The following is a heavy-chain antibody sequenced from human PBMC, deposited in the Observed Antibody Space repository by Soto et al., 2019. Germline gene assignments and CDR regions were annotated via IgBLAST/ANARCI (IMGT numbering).Heavy chain of an antibody. Sequence: EVQLVESGGGLVQPGGSLRLSCAASGFTFSSYWMHWVRQAPGKGLVWVSRINSDGSSTSYADSVKGRFTISRDNAKNTLYLQMNSLRAEDTAVYYCARASTYYYDSLQLDSWGQGTMVTVSS. CDR3: ARASTYYYDSLQLDS. CDR1: GFTFSSYW. V-gene: IGHV3-74*01. J-gene: IGHJ3*02. CDR2: INSDGSST. D-gene: IGHD3-22*01.